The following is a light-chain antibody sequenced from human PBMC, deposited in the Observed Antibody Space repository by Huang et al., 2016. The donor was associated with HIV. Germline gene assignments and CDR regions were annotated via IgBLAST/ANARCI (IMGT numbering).Light chain of an antibody. J-gene: IGKJ4*01. CDR3: QQRSSRLT. CDR2: DAS. Sequence: EIVLTQSPATLSLSPGERATLSCRASQSVNTYLGWYQQKSGRAPRLLIYDASNRAPGIPARFSGSGSGTDFTLTISGLEPEDFAIYYCQQRSSRLTFGGGTKVEIQ. CDR1: QSVNTY. V-gene: IGKV3-11*01.